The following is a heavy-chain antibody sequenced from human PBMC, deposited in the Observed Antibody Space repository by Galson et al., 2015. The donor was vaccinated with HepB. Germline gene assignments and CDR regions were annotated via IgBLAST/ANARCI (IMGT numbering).Heavy chain of an antibody. Sequence: CAISGDSVSSYNAAWNWIRQSPSRGLEWLGRTYYRSKWYNDYAVSVKSRVSINPDTSNNQFSLQLNTVTPEDTAMYYCARDRGSSGWYDSVYFDYWGQGTLVTVSS. J-gene: IGHJ4*02. CDR2: TYYRSKWYN. D-gene: IGHD6-19*01. V-gene: IGHV6-1*01. CDR1: GDSVSSYNAA. CDR3: ARDRGSSGWYDSVYFDY.